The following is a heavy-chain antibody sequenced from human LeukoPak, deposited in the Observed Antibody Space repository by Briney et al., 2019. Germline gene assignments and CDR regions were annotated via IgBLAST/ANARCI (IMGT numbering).Heavy chain of an antibody. J-gene: IGHJ2*01. CDR2: LKQDGSEK. Sequence: QPGGSLRLSCAASGFTFSSYWMSWVRQAPGKGLEWVANLKQDGSEKYYVDSVKGRFTISRDNAKNSLYLQMNSLRAEDTAVYYCAREYYYGSGTPFDLWGRGTLVTVSS. V-gene: IGHV3-7*01. D-gene: IGHD3-10*01. CDR3: AREYYYGSGTPFDL. CDR1: GFTFSSYW.